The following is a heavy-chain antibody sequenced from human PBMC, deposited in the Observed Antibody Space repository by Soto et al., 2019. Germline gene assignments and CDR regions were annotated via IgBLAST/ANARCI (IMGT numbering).Heavy chain of an antibody. J-gene: IGHJ6*03. CDR2: IRSKANSYAT. V-gene: IGHV3-73*01. CDR3: TRLEGSTNYYYYMDV. Sequence: VQLVESGGGLVQPGGSLKLSCAASGFTFSGSAMHWVRQASGKGLEWVGRIRSKANSYATAYAASVKGRFTISRDDSKNTAYLQMNSLKTEDTAVYYCTRLEGSTNYYYYMDVWGKGTTVTVSS. CDR1: GFTFSGSA. D-gene: IGHD4-17*01.